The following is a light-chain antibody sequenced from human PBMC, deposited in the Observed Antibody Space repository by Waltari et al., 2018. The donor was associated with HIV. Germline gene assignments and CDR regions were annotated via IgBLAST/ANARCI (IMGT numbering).Light chain of an antibody. V-gene: IGKV3-20*01. CDR1: QTISNNF. J-gene: IGKJ5*01. CDR3: QQYGRSPPAT. Sequence: EIVLTQPPGSLSLSPGESATLSCRASQTISNNFLAWYQQKPGQTPRLLIYGASTRATAIPDRFTGSGSGTDFTLTITRLEPEDSGVYYCQQYGRSPPATFGQGTRLEIK. CDR2: GAS.